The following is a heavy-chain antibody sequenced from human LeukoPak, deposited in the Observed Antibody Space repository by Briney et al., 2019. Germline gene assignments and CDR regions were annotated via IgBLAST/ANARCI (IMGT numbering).Heavy chain of an antibody. CDR1: GFTFSSYW. D-gene: IGHD3-22*01. J-gene: IGHJ3*02. Sequence: GGSLRLSCAASGFTFSSYWMHWVRQAPGKGLVWVSRINSDGSSTSFADSVKGRFTISRDNAKNTLYLQMNSLRAEDTAAYYCARGNIYYDSSGYLDGFDAFDIWGQGTMVTVSS. V-gene: IGHV3-74*01. CDR2: INSDGSST. CDR3: ARGNIYYDSSGYLDGFDAFDI.